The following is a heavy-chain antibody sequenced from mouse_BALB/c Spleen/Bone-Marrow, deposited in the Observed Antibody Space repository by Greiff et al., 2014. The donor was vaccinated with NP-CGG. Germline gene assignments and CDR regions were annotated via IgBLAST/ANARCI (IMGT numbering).Heavy chain of an antibody. D-gene: IGHD1-2*01. V-gene: IGHV5-12-1*01. CDR3: ARQGYGYVDFDV. CDR1: GFAFSSYD. J-gene: IGHJ1*01. Sequence: EVQGVESGGGLVKPGGSLKLSCAASGFAFSSYDMSWVRQTPEKRLEWVAYISSGGGSTYYPDTVKGRFTISRDNAKNTLYLQMSSLKSEDTAMYCCARQGYGYVDFDVWGAGTTVTVSS. CDR2: ISSGGGST.